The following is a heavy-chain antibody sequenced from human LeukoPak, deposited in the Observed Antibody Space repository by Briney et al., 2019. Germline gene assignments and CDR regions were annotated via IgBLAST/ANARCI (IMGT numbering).Heavy chain of an antibody. CDR1: GGSISGYY. CDR3: ARHGSGWSFDY. J-gene: IGHJ4*02. Sequence: SDTLSLTCTVSGGSISGYYWSWIRQPPGKGLEWIGYISYSGSTNYNPSLKSRVSISVDTSKNQFSLHLSSLTAADTAVFYCARHGSGWSFDYWGQGTLITVSS. V-gene: IGHV4-59*08. CDR2: ISYSGST. D-gene: IGHD6-19*01.